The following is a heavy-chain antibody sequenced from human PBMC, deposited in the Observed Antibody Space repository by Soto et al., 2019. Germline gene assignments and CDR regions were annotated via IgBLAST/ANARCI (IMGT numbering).Heavy chain of an antibody. Sequence: SETLFLTCTVSGGSVSSGDYYWSWIRQPPGKGLEWIAYVYYTGGSYYNPSLKSRATISIDTSKNQFPLKMNSVTAADTAVYYCARYYRSGYVNGGQGVLVTLSS. D-gene: IGHD6-19*01. CDR1: GGSVSSGDYY. J-gene: IGHJ4*02. CDR2: VYYTGGS. V-gene: IGHV4-30-4*01. CDR3: ARYYRSGYVN.